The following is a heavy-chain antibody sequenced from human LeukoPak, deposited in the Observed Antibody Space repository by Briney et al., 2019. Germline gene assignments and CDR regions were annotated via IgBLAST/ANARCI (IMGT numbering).Heavy chain of an antibody. CDR1: GYTFTSYG. D-gene: IGHD1-26*01. Sequence: ASVKVSCKASGYTFTSYGISWVRQAPGQGLEWMGWISAYNGNTNYAQKLQGRVPMTTDTSTSTAYMELRSLRSDDTAVYYCAGTTTAYYYYGMDVWGQGTTVTVSS. V-gene: IGHV1-18*01. CDR2: ISAYNGNT. J-gene: IGHJ6*02. CDR3: AGTTTAYYYYGMDV.